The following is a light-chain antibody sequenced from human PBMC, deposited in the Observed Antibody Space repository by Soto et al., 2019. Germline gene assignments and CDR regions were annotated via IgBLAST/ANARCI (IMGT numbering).Light chain of an antibody. J-gene: IGKJ1*01. CDR2: GAS. V-gene: IGKV3-15*01. CDR1: QSVSSN. CDR3: QQYNNWPPWT. Sequence: EIVMTQSPATLSVSPGERATLSCRASQSVSSNLDWYQQKPGQAPRLLIYGASTRATGIPARFSGSGSGTEFTLTISSLQSEDFAVYYCQQYNNWPPWTFGQGTNVEIK.